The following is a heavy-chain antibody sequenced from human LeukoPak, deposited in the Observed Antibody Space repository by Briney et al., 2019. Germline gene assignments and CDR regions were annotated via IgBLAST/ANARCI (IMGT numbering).Heavy chain of an antibody. CDR3: ARLAEAWFDP. CDR2: IYYSGST. D-gene: IGHD6-19*01. J-gene: IGHJ5*02. V-gene: IGHV4-31*03. Sequence: SQTLSLTCTVSGGSISSGGYYWSWIRQHPGKGLEWIGYIYYSGSTYYNPSLKSRVTISVDTSKNQFSLKLSSVTAADTAVYYCARLAEAWFDPWGQGTLVTVPS. CDR1: GGSISSGGYY.